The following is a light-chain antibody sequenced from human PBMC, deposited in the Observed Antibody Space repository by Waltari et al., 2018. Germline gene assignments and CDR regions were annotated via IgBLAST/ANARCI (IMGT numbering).Light chain of an antibody. V-gene: IGKV3-20*01. CDR2: GAS. CDR1: QRVSRA. J-gene: IGKJ1*01. Sequence: EIVLTQSPGTLSLSPGERATLSCRASQRVSRALAWYQQKPGQAPRLLISGASNRATRIPDRCSGSGSGTDFSLTISSLEPEDFAVYYCQHYVRLPATFGQGTKVEIK. CDR3: QHYVRLPAT.